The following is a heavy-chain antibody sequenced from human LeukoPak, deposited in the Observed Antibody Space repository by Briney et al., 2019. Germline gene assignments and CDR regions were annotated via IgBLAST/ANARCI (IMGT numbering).Heavy chain of an antibody. J-gene: IGHJ1*01. CDR3: ARDLRYYYDSSGYYYEYFQH. CDR2: ISAYNGNT. D-gene: IGHD3-22*01. V-gene: IGHV1-18*01. Sequence: ASVKVSCTASGYTFTSYGISWVRQAPGQGLEWMGWISAYNGNTNYAQKLRGRVTMTTDTSTSTAYMELRSLRADDTAVYYCARDLRYYYDSSGYYYEYFQHWGQGTLVTVSS. CDR1: GYTFTSYG.